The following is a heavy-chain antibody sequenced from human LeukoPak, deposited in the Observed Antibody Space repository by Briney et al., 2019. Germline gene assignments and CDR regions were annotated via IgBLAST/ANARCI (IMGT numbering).Heavy chain of an antibody. CDR3: ARGTYYDFWSGYTNWFDP. Sequence: PSETLSLTCTVSGGSISSGDYYWSWIRQPPGKGLEWIGYIYYSGSTYYNPSLKSRATISVDTSKNQFSLKLSSVTAADTAVYYCARGTYYDFWSGYTNWFDPWGQGTLVTVSS. V-gene: IGHV4-30-4*08. J-gene: IGHJ5*02. CDR2: IYYSGST. D-gene: IGHD3-3*01. CDR1: GGSISSGDYY.